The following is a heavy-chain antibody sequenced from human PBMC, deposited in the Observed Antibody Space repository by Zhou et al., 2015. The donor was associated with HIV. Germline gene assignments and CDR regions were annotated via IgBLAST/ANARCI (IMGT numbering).Heavy chain of an antibody. CDR1: GGTLSSDG. V-gene: IGHV1-69*06. CDR3: ARALPTGYSGGYY. J-gene: IGHJ4*02. Sequence: QVQLVQSGAEVKKPGSSVKVSCKASGGTLSSDGISWVRQAPGQGLEWMGGIIPIFGTVKYAQKFQGRVTINTDISTSTTYMDLRSLRSGDTAVYYCARALPTGYSGGYYWGQGTLVTVSS. CDR2: IIPIFGTV. D-gene: IGHD5-12*01.